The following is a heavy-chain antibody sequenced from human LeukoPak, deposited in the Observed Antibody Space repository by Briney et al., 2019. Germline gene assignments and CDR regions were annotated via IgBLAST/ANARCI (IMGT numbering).Heavy chain of an antibody. CDR1: GFTFSSYE. J-gene: IGHJ6*02. CDR2: ISSSGSTI. D-gene: IGHD3-3*01. V-gene: IGHV3-48*03. CDR3: ARDFGPDYHYYYGMDV. Sequence: GGSLRLSCAASGFTFSSYEMNWVRQAPGKGLEWVSYISSSGSTIYYADSVKGRFTISRDNAKNSLYLQMNSLRAEDTAVYYCARDFGPDYHYYYGMDVWGQGTTVTVSS.